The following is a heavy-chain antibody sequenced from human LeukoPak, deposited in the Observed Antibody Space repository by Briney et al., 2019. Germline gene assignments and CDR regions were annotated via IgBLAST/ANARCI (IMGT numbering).Heavy chain of an antibody. Sequence: GSLRLSCAASGFTFSSYWMSWVRQAPGKGLEWVANINQDGSEEYYVDSVKGRFTISRDNAKNSLYLQMNSLRAEDTAVYYCARPAYYSDSSGYYAGGFDYWGQGTLVTVSS. CDR2: INQDGSEE. J-gene: IGHJ4*02. CDR1: GFTFSSYW. V-gene: IGHV3-7*01. D-gene: IGHD3-22*01. CDR3: ARPAYYSDSSGYYAGGFDY.